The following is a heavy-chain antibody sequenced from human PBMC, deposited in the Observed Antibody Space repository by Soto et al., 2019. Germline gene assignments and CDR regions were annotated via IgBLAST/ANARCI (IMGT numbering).Heavy chain of an antibody. Sequence: QVQLVESGGGVVQPGGSLSLSCAASGFTFRTYGMHWVRQAPGKGLDWVAIIWYEGRNKYYADSVKGRFTISIDDSKNTLYLQMNSLRAEDTAVYYCARDFQKGRTFDYWGQGTLVTVSS. CDR1: GFTFRTYG. CDR3: ARDFQKGRTFDY. V-gene: IGHV3-33*08. CDR2: IWYEGRNK. J-gene: IGHJ4*02.